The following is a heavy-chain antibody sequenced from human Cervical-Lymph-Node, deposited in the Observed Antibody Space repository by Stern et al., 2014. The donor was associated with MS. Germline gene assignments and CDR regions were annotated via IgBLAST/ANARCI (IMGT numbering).Heavy chain of an antibody. J-gene: IGHJ4*02. D-gene: IGHD4-17*01. Sequence: VQLVESGGGVVQPGRSLRLSCAASGFTFRNYGMHWVRQAPGKGLEWVAVVSYDGSNKYYADSVKGRFTISRDNSKNTLYLQMNSLRTEDTAVYYCARQRYGYFDLDYWGQGTLVTVSS. CDR2: VSYDGSNK. CDR3: ARQRYGYFDLDY. CDR1: GFTFRNYG. V-gene: IGHV3-30*03.